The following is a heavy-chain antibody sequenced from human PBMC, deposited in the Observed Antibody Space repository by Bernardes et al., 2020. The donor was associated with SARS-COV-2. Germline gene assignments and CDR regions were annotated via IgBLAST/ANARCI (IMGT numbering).Heavy chain of an antibody. V-gene: IGHV1-18*04. D-gene: IGHD3-22*01. J-gene: IGHJ1*01. CDR1: GYTFTSYG. Sequence: ASEKVSCKSSGYTFTSYGIIWVRQDPGQGLEWLGWISPNNGNTNFAQKFQGRVTLTTDTSTTTAYMELRSLRSDDTAVYYCARAAGYYDRSGYYHEYNNHWGQGTLVTVSS. CDR3: ARAAGYYDRSGYYHEYNNH. CDR2: ISPNNGNT.